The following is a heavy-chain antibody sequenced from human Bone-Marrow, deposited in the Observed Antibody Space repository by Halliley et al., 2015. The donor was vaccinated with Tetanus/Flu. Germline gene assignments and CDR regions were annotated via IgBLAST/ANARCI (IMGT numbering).Heavy chain of an antibody. V-gene: IGHV1-18*01. D-gene: IGHD1-20*01. Sequence: WSSAYNGHPSRAQKFQGRVTVTAETSTSTVYMELGSLRSDDTALYYCARDLGEPITGTTGFDFWGQGTLVTVSS. J-gene: IGHJ4*02. CDR2: SSAYNGHP. CDR3: ARDLGEPITGTTGFDF.